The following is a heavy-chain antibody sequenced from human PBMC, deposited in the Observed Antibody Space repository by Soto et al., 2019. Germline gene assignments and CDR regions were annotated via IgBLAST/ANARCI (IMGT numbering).Heavy chain of an antibody. V-gene: IGHV3-23*01. Sequence: GGSLRLSCATSGFTFSINALSWVRQAPGKGLEWVSAISANGQGIYYADSVRGRFSISRDNSRNSMYLQMNSLRAEDTAVYYCARDQVPGLDAFDIWGQGTMVTVSS. CDR2: ISANGQGI. J-gene: IGHJ3*02. CDR1: GFTFSINA. CDR3: ARDQVPGLDAFDI.